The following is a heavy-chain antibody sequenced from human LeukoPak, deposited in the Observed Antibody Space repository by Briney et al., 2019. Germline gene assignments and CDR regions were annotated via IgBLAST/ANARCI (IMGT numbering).Heavy chain of an antibody. CDR2: INGDGSAS. J-gene: IGHJ4*02. Sequence: GGSLRLSCEASTFTFSTYWMHWVRQAPGKGLVWVSYINGDGSASNYADSVKGRLTISRDNAKNTLYLQMSSLGAEDTAVYYCATGSGTFYDSWGQGTLVTVSS. V-gene: IGHV3-74*01. CDR3: ATGSGTFYDS. CDR1: TFTFSTYW. D-gene: IGHD3-10*01.